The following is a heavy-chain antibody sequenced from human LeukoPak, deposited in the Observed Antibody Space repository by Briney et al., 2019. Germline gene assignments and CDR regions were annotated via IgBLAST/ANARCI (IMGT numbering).Heavy chain of an antibody. Sequence: SETLSLTCTVSGGSISSYYWSWIRQPPGKGLEWIGYIYYSGSTNYNPSLKSRVTISVDTSKNQFSLKLSSVTAADTAVYYCARESAFAGNSGYDFLPPYNWFDPWGQGTLVTVSS. J-gene: IGHJ5*02. CDR1: GGSISSYY. V-gene: IGHV4-59*01. D-gene: IGHD5-12*01. CDR3: ARESAFAGNSGYDFLPPYNWFDP. CDR2: IYYSGST.